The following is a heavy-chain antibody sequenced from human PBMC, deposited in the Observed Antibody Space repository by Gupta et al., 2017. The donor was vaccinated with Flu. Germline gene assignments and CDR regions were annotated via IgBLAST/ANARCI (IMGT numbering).Heavy chain of an antibody. V-gene: IGHV3-23*01. CDR1: GFTFSSYA. J-gene: IGHJ3*02. CDR3: AKEGVTAPVAFDI. CDR2: ISGSGGST. D-gene: IGHD2-21*02. Sequence: EVQLLESGGGLVQPGGSLRLSCAASGFTFSSYAMRWVGQAPGKGLEWVSAISGSGGSTYYADAVKGRFTISRDNSKNTLYLQMNSMRAEDTAVYYCAKEGVTAPVAFDIWGQGTMVTVSS.